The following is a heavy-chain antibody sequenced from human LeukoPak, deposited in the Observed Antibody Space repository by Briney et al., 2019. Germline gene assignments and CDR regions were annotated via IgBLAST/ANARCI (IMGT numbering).Heavy chain of an antibody. CDR3: AREAGYYDILTGHYPAPFDP. CDR1: GGSISSHY. J-gene: IGHJ5*02. Sequence: SETLSLTCTVSGGSISSHYWSWIRQPPGKGLEWIGYIYYSGSTNYNPSLKSRVTISVDTSKNQFSLKLSSVTAADTAVYYCAREAGYYDILTGHYPAPFDPWGQGTLVTVSS. D-gene: IGHD3-9*01. V-gene: IGHV4-59*11. CDR2: IYYSGST.